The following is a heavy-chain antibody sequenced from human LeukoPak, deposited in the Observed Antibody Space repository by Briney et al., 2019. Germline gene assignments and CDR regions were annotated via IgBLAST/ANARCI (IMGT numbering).Heavy chain of an antibody. J-gene: IGHJ4*02. Sequence: GESLKISCKGSGYSFTSYWIGWVCQMPGKGLEWMGIIYPGDSDTRYSPSFQVQVTISADKSISTAYLQWSSLKASDTAMYYCARHSGHSSGYFDYWGQGTLVTVSS. V-gene: IGHV5-51*01. CDR2: IYPGDSDT. D-gene: IGHD3-22*01. CDR1: GYSFTSYW. CDR3: ARHSGHSSGYFDY.